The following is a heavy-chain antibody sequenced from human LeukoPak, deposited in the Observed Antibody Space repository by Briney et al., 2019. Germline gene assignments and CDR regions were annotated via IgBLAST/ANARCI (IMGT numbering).Heavy chain of an antibody. Sequence: GGSLRLSCAASGFTFSSYAMSWVRQAPGKGLEWVSAISGSGGSTYYADSVKGRFTISRDNSKNTLYLQMNSLRAEDTAVYYCAKDSSEYSSPSYLDYWGQGILVTVSS. CDR1: GFTFSSYA. V-gene: IGHV3-23*01. D-gene: IGHD6-6*01. CDR2: ISGSGGST. J-gene: IGHJ4*02. CDR3: AKDSSEYSSPSYLDY.